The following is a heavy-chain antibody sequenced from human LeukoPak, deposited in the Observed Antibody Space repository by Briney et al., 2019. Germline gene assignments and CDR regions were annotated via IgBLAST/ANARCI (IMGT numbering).Heavy chain of an antibody. CDR2: ISDSSSYT. CDR1: GFTFSDYS. V-gene: IGHV3-11*03. D-gene: IGHD6-13*01. CDR3: SRCQYNSSPDY. J-gene: IGHJ4*02. Sequence: GGSLRLSCAASGFTFSDYSMSWIRQAPGKGLEWISYISDSSSYTSYADSVKGRFTISRDNAKNSLYLQMNSLRADDTAVYFRSRCQYNSSPDYWGQGTLVTVSS.